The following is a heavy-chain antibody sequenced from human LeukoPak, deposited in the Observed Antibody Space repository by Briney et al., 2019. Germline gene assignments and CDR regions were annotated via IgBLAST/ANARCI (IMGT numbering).Heavy chain of an antibody. CDR1: GFTVSSNS. J-gene: IGHJ6*03. V-gene: IGHV3-53*01. D-gene: IGHD3-22*01. Sequence: GGSLRLSCTVSGFTVSSNSMSWVRQAPGKGLEWVSFIYSDNTHYSDSVKGRFTISRDNSKNTLYLQMNSLRAEDTAVYYCARVKRDDSSGYYRPTDYYYYYYMDVWGKGTTVTISS. CDR2: IYSDNT. CDR3: ARVKRDDSSGYYRPTDYYYYYYMDV.